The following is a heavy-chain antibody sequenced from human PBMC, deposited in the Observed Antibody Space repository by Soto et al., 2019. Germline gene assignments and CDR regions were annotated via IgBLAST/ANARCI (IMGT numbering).Heavy chain of an antibody. Sequence: SETLSLTCTVSGGPISSGGYYWSWIRQHPGKGLEWIGYIYYSGSTYYNPSLKSRVTISVDTSKNQFSLKLSSVTAADTAVYYCARVNRIMVATVTTYYYYYGMDVWGQGTTVTVSS. CDR3: ARVNRIMVATVTTYYYYYGMDV. J-gene: IGHJ6*02. V-gene: IGHV4-31*03. CDR1: GGPISSGGYY. CDR2: IYYSGST. D-gene: IGHD5-12*01.